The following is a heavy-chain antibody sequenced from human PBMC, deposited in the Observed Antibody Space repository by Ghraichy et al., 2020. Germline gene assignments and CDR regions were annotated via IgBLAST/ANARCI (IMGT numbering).Heavy chain of an antibody. D-gene: IGHD5-18*01. J-gene: IGHJ6*02. Sequence: GGSLRLSCAASGFTFSSYGMHWVRQAPGKGLEWVAVISYDGSNKYYADSVKGRFTISRDNSKNTLYLQMNSLRAEDTAVYYCAKDIAAMVDGPMDVWGQGTTVTVSS. CDR3: AKDIAAMVDGPMDV. CDR1: GFTFSSYG. CDR2: ISYDGSNK. V-gene: IGHV3-30*18.